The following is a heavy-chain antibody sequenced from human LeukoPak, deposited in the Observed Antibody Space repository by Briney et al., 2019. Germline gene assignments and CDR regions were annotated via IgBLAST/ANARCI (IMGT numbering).Heavy chain of an antibody. V-gene: IGHV3-33*06. CDR1: GFTFTRYG. CDR3: AKGLRTSTL. J-gene: IGHJ4*02. Sequence: GGSLRLSCAAPGFTFTRYGMHWVRQTPGRGLEWVAIIWEDGSEQYYADSVKGRFTISRDNSKNTLYLQMNSLRAEDTAVYYCAKGLRTSTLWGQGALVTVSS. D-gene: IGHD3-16*01. CDR2: IWEDGSEQ.